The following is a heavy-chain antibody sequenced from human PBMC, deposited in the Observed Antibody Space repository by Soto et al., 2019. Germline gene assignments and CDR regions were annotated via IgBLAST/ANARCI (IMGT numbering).Heavy chain of an antibody. CDR1: GFTFSSYW. D-gene: IGHD5-12*01. Sequence: GGSLRLSCAASGFTFSSYWMHWVRQAPGKGLVWVSRINSDGSSTSYADSVKGRFTISRDNAKNTLYLQMNSLRAEDTAVYYCARYPRGYSGYDSGLYYYGMDVWGQGTTVTVSS. V-gene: IGHV3-74*01. CDR2: INSDGSST. J-gene: IGHJ6*02. CDR3: ARYPRGYSGYDSGLYYYGMDV.